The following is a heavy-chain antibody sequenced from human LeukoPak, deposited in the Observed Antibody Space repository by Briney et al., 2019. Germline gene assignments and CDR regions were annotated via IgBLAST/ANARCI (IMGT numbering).Heavy chain of an antibody. V-gene: IGHV1-69*02. J-gene: IGHJ4*02. D-gene: IGHD2-8*01. Sequence: SVKDSFKASEGTYTNYPISWVRQAPGQGLEWMGRVIPIFGIRNYVQKFQGRVTIAADKSTGTAYMELSRLRSDDTAVYYCSAGYAVCERYWGQGTLVTVSS. CDR1: EGTYTNYP. CDR2: VIPIFGIR. CDR3: SAGYAVCERY.